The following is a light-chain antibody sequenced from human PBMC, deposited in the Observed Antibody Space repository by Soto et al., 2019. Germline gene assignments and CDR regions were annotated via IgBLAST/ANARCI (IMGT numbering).Light chain of an antibody. V-gene: IGLV2-14*01. CDR1: SSDVGGYKY. J-gene: IGLJ2*01. CDR3: SSYTISNALGV. CDR2: DVS. Sequence: QSVLPQHASVSGSPGQSITISCTGTSSDVGGYKYVSWYQPQPVKAPKLIIYDVSNRPSGVSNRFAGSKSGNTASLTIAGLQAEDDADYYCSSYTISNALGVFGGGTKLAVL.